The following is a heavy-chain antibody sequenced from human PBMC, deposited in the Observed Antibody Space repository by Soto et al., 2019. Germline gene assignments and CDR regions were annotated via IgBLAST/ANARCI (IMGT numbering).Heavy chain of an antibody. CDR1: GFTFNRYG. CDR3: AKEEHYDFWTGLHHY. D-gene: IGHD3-3*01. J-gene: IGHJ4*02. CDR2: ISYDGSNK. Sequence: PGGSPRLSCAASGFTFNRYGMHWVRQAPGKGLEWVALISYDGSNKYYADSVKGRFTISRDNSKNTLYVQMNSLRAEDTAVYYCAKEEHYDFWTGLHHYWGQGTLVTVSS. V-gene: IGHV3-30*18.